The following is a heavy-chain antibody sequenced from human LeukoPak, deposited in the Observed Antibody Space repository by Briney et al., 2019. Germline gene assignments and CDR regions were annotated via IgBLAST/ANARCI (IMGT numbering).Heavy chain of an antibody. CDR3: ARGPFGGGSGSYRYYYYMDV. CDR1: GGTFSSYA. CDR2: IIPIFGTA. D-gene: IGHD3-10*01. J-gene: IGHJ6*03. Sequence: SVKVSCKAFGGTFSSYAISWVRQAPGQGLEWMGGIIPIFGTANYAQKFQGRVTITTDESTSTAYMELSSLRSEDTAVYYCARGPFGGGSGSYRYYYYMDVWGKGTTVTVSS. V-gene: IGHV1-69*05.